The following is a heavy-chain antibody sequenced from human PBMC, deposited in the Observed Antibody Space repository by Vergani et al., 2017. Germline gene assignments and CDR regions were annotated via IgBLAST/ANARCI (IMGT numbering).Heavy chain of an antibody. CDR3: ARGTRVITFGGVIVMGRSYWYFDL. CDR1: GGSFSGYY. Sequence: QVQLQQWGAGLLKPSETLSLTCAVYGGSFSGYYWSWIRQPPGKGLEWIGEINHSGSPNYNPSLTSRVTLSVDTSKNQFSLKLSSVTAADTAVYYCARGTRVITFGGVIVMGRSYWYFDLWGRGTLVTVSS. J-gene: IGHJ2*01. CDR2: INHSGSP. V-gene: IGHV4-34*01. D-gene: IGHD3-16*02.